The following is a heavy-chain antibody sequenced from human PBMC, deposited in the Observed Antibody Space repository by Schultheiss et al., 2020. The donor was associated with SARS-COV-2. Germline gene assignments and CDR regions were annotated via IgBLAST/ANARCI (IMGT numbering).Heavy chain of an antibody. J-gene: IGHJ4*02. CDR2: IYTSGST. Sequence: SQTLSLTCTVSDGSISTYYWSWIRQPAGKGLEWIGRIYTSGSTNYNPSLKSRVTMSVDTSKNQFSLKLSSVTAADTAVYYCARDAPYYDFWSGYDGDWGQGTLVTVSS. D-gene: IGHD3-3*01. V-gene: IGHV4-4*07. CDR1: DGSISTYY. CDR3: ARDAPYYDFWSGYDGD.